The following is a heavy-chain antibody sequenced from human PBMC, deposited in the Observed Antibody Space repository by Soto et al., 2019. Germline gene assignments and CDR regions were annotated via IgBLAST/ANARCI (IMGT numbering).Heavy chain of an antibody. CDR3: AKDHAPYYYDSSGNPGTPDAFDI. V-gene: IGHV3-9*01. D-gene: IGHD3-22*01. Sequence: GGSLRLSCAASGFTFDDYAMHWVRQAPGKGLEWVSGISWNSGSIGYADSVKGRFTISRDNAKNSLYLQMNSLRAEDTALYYCAKDHAPYYYDSSGNPGTPDAFDIWGQGTMVT. CDR2: ISWNSGSI. J-gene: IGHJ3*02. CDR1: GFTFDDYA.